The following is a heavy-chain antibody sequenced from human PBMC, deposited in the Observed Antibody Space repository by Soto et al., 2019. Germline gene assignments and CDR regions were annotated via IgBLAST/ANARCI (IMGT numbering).Heavy chain of an antibody. CDR3: ASGLVGATHYYYYYGMDV. V-gene: IGHV1-69*01. CDR2: IIPIFGTA. J-gene: IGHJ6*02. Sequence: QVQLVQSGAEVKKPGSSVKVSCKASGGTFSSYAISWVRQAPGQGLEWMGGIIPIFGTANYAQKFQGRVTITADESTSTDYMELSSLRSEDTAVYYCASGLVGATHYYYYYGMDVWGQGTTVTVSS. D-gene: IGHD1-26*01. CDR1: GGTFSSYA.